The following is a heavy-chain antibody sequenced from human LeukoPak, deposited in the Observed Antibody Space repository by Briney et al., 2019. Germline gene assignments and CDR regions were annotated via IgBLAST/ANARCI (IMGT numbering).Heavy chain of an antibody. V-gene: IGHV3-11*01. CDR2: VSSSGTAT. CDR1: GFTFSDYY. CDR3: ARGVRSYYDSSGYVAY. D-gene: IGHD3-22*01. Sequence: GGSLRLSCLASGFTFSDYYMTWIRQAPGKGLEVVSYVSSSGTATYYADSVKGRFSISRDNAKNSLYLQLNSLRADDTVVYYCARGVRSYYDSSGYVAYWGQGILVTVSS. J-gene: IGHJ4*02.